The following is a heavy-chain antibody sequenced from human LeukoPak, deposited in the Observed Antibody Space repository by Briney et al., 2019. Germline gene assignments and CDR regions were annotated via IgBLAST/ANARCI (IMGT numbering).Heavy chain of an antibody. CDR2: INPNSGGT. CDR3: ATPAGYSSSWYVDY. J-gene: IGHJ4*02. Sequence: ASVKVSCKASGYTFTGYYMHWVRQAPGQGLEWMGWINPNSGGTNYAQKFQGRVTMTRDTSISTAYMELSRLRSDDAAVYYCATPAGYSSSWYVDYWGQGTLATVSS. CDR1: GYTFTGYY. D-gene: IGHD6-13*01. V-gene: IGHV1-2*02.